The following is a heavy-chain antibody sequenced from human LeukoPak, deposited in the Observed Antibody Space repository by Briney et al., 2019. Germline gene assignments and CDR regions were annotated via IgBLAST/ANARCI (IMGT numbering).Heavy chain of an antibody. CDR3: ARHPISARGGPQEKWEPDY. J-gene: IGHJ4*02. CDR1: GGSISSSSYY. CDR2: IYYSGST. V-gene: IGHV4-39*01. D-gene: IGHD1-26*01. Sequence: SETLSLTCTVSGGSISSSSYYWGWIRQPPGKGLEWIGSIYYSGSTYYNPSLKSRVTISVGTSKNQFSLKLSSVTAADTAVYYCARHPISARGGPQEKWEPDYWGQGTLVTVSS.